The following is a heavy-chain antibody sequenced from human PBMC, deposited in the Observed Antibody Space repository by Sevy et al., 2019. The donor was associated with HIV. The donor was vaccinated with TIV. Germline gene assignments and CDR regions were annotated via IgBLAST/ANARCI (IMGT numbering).Heavy chain of an antibody. Sequence: SETLSLTCTVSGGSVTSDSYYWTWIRQPPGKGLECLGYMFYTGSTNYNPSLMSRVTISVDTSKNQFSLKLSSVTAADTAVYYCARMGGRTDYGMDVWGQGTTVTVSS. CDR2: MFYTGST. CDR3: ARMGGRTDYGMDV. CDR1: GGSVTSDSYY. J-gene: IGHJ6*02. V-gene: IGHV4-61*01. D-gene: IGHD1-26*01.